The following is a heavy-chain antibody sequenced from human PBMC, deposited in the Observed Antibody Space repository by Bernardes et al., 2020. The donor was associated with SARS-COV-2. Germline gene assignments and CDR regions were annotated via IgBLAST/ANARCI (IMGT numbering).Heavy chain of an antibody. CDR1: GYTLTEIS. V-gene: IGHV1-24*01. D-gene: IGHD3-9*01. CDR3: ATGPSILAGLDV. CDR2: FDGEEDET. Sequence: ASVKVSCKVSGYTLTEISIHWVRQAPGRGLEWMGGFDGEEDETIYAQKFQGRVTTTEDTSTATAYMDLRRLTSEDTAVYYCATGPSILAGLDVWGQGTTVTVSS. J-gene: IGHJ6*02.